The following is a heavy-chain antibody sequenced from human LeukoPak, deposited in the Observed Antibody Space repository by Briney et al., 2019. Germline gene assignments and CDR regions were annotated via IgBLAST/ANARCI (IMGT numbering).Heavy chain of an antibody. CDR1: GFTLSSYW. CDR2: INSDGSRT. CDR3: ARGLLEENSVGLDV. J-gene: IGHJ6*02. D-gene: IGHD2/OR15-2a*01. V-gene: IGHV3-74*01. Sequence: PGGSLRLSCAASGFTLSSYWMYWVRQAPGKGLVWVSRINSDGSRTNYADSVKGRFTISRDNAKNTLYVQMNSPRAEDTAVYYCARGLLEENSVGLDVWGQGTTVTVSS.